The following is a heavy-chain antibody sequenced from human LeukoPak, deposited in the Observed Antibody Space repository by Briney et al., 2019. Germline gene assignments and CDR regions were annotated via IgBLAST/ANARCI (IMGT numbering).Heavy chain of an antibody. V-gene: IGHV3-30*18. CDR3: AKEVGGDFDY. Sequence: GGSLRLSCAASGFTFSSYGMHWVRQAPGKGLEWVAVISYDGSNKYYADSVKGRFTISRDNSKNTLHLQMNSLRAKDTAVYYCAKEVGGDFDYWGQGTLVTVSS. CDR1: GFTFSSYG. J-gene: IGHJ4*02. CDR2: ISYDGSNK. D-gene: IGHD6-19*01.